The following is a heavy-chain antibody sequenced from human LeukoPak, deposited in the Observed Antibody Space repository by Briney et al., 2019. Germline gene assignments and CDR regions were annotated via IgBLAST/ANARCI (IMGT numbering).Heavy chain of an antibody. CDR1: GGTFSSYA. CDR3: ARGLSRDGYPY. Sequence: GASVKVSCKASGGTFSSYAINWVRQATGQGLEWMGWMNPNSGNTGYAQKFQGRVTITRNTSISTAYMELSSLRSEDTAVYYCARGLSRDGYPYWGQGTLVTVSS. V-gene: IGHV1-8*03. CDR2: MNPNSGNT. D-gene: IGHD5-24*01. J-gene: IGHJ4*02.